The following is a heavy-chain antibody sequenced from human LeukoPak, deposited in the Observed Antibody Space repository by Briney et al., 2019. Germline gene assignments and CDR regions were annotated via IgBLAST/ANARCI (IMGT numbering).Heavy chain of an antibody. D-gene: IGHD6-19*01. CDR1: GYTFTSYY. CDR3: TRGGLAVAGRGDY. Sequence: ASVKVSCKASGYTFTSYYKHWVRQAPGQGLEWMGIINPSGGSTSYAQKFQGRVTMTRDMSTSTVYMELSSLRSEDTAVYYCTRGGLAVAGRGDYWGQGTLVTVSS. J-gene: IGHJ4*02. V-gene: IGHV1-46*01. CDR2: INPSGGST.